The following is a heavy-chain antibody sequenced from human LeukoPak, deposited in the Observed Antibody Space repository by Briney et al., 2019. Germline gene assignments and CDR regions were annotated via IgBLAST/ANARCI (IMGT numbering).Heavy chain of an antibody. D-gene: IGHD6-13*01. J-gene: IGHJ4*02. Sequence: SETLSLTCTVSGGSISSYYWSWIRQPAGKGLEWIGHIYISGSTDYSPSLKSRVTMSVDTSKNQFALKLSSVTAADTAVYYCARVGIGSSWYSFDYWGQGTLVTVSS. CDR3: ARVGIGSSWYSFDY. V-gene: IGHV4-4*07. CDR2: IYISGST. CDR1: GGSISSYY.